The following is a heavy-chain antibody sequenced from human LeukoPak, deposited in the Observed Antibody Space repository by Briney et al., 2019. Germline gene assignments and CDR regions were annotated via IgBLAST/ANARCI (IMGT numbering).Heavy chain of an antibody. J-gene: IGHJ4*02. CDR1: GFTFGDYA. CDR2: IRSKAYGGTT. Sequence: PGGSLRLSCTASGFTFGDYAMSWVRQAPGKGLEWVGFIRSKAYGGTTEYAASVKGRFTISRDDSKSIAYLQMNSLKTEDTAVYYCTRALQRYYYDSSGYYYGYWGQGTLVTVSS. D-gene: IGHD3-22*01. CDR3: TRALQRYYYDSSGYYYGY. V-gene: IGHV3-49*04.